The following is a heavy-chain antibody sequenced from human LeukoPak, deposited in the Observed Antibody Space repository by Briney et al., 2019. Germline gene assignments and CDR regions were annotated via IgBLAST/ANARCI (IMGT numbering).Heavy chain of an antibody. CDR3: ARDSGPYGYYSFDY. V-gene: IGHV4-30-4*01. J-gene: IGHJ4*02. CDR1: GGSISSGDYY. D-gene: IGHD5-18*01. Sequence: PSETLSLTCTVSGGSISSGDYYWRWIRQPPGKGLEWIGYIYYSGSTYYNPSLKSRITISVDTSKNQFSLKLSSVTAADTAVYYCARDSGPYGYYSFDYWGQGTLVTVSS. CDR2: IYYSGST.